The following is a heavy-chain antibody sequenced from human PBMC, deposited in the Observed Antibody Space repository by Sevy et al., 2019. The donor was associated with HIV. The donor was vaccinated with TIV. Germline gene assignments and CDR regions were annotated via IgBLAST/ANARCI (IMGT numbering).Heavy chain of an antibody. CDR2: IIPIFGTA. D-gene: IGHD2-2*01. J-gene: IGHJ4*02. Sequence: ASVKVSCKASGGTFSSYAISWVRQAPGQGLEWMGGIIPIFGTANYAQKFQDRVTITADESTRTAYMELSSLRSEDTAVDYCARRCSSTSCSPGFDYWGQGTLVNVSS. CDR3: ARRCSSTSCSPGFDY. V-gene: IGHV1-69*13. CDR1: GGTFSSYA.